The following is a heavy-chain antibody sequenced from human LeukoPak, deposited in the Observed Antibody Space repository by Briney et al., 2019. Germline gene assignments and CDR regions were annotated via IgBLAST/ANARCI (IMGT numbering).Heavy chain of an antibody. D-gene: IGHD3-10*01. Sequence: SETLSLTCTVSGGSISSYYWSWIRQPPGKGLEWIGYIYYSGSTNYNPSLKSRVTISVDTSKNQFSLRLSSVTAADTAVYYCASVGDTMVRGVISWFDYWGQGTLVTVSS. V-gene: IGHV4-59*01. J-gene: IGHJ4*02. CDR1: GGSISSYY. CDR3: ASVGDTMVRGVISWFDY. CDR2: IYYSGST.